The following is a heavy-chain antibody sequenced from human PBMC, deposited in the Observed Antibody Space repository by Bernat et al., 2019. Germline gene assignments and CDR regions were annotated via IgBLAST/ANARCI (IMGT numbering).Heavy chain of an antibody. CDR1: GFTFSSYG. Sequence: QVQLVESGGGVVQPGRSLRLSCAASGFTFSSYGMHWVRQAPGKGLEWVAVMSYDGSNKYYADSVKGRFTISRDNSKNTLYLQMNSLRAEDTAVYYCAKGRERPRYYYGMDVWGQGTTVTVSS. J-gene: IGHJ6*02. CDR3: AKGRERPRYYYGMDV. D-gene: IGHD1-1*01. V-gene: IGHV3-30*18. CDR2: MSYDGSNK.